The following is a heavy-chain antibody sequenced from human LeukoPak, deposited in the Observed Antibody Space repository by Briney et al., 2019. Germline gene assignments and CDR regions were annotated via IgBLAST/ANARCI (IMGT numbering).Heavy chain of an antibody. J-gene: IGHJ3*02. CDR2: IIHIFGTA. Sequence: ASVKVSCKASGGTFSSYAISWVRQAPGQGLEWMGGIIHIFGTANYAQKFQGRVTITADKSTSTAYMELSSLRSEDTAVYYCAIPKYYYDSSGYSPVRDASDIWGQGTMVTVSS. CDR1: GGTFSSYA. D-gene: IGHD3-22*01. CDR3: AIPKYYYDSSGYSPVRDASDI. V-gene: IGHV1-69*06.